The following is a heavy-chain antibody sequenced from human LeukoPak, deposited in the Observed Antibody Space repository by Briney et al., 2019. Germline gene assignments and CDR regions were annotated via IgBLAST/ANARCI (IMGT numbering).Heavy chain of an antibody. CDR3: ARVVSSWYSYGMDV. D-gene: IGHD6-13*01. CDR1: GFTFSSYS. V-gene: IGHV3-21*01. J-gene: IGHJ6*02. Sequence: PGGSLRLSCAASGFTFSSYSMNWVRQAPGKGLDWVSSISSSSSYIYYADSVKGRFTISRDNAKNSLYLQMNSLRAEDTAVYYCARVVSSWYSYGMDVWGQGTTVTVSS. CDR2: ISSSSSYI.